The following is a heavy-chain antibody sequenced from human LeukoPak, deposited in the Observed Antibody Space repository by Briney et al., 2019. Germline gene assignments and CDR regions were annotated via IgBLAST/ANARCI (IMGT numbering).Heavy chain of an antibody. V-gene: IGHV4-59*08. J-gene: IGHJ4*02. CDR3: ARGARAGYNLEPFDY. D-gene: IGHD5-24*01. Sequence: SETLSLTCTVSGGSMSSYYWSWIRQPPGKGLEWIGYIYYSGSTKYNPSLKSRVTISVDTSKNQFSLKLSSVTAADTAVYYCARGARAGYNLEPFDYWGQGTLATVSS. CDR2: IYYSGST. CDR1: GGSMSSYY.